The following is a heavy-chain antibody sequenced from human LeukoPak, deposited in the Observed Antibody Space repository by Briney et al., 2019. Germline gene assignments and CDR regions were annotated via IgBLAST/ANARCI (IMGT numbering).Heavy chain of an antibody. Sequence: PGGSLRLSCAASGFSVSTHYMSWVRQAPGKGLEWVSVIYNTGRTYYADSVKGRFTISIDNSKNTLFLQMNSLRADDTAVYYCARVRDGVYSGSYFEYWGQGTLATVSS. CDR2: IYNTGRT. D-gene: IGHD1-26*01. CDR1: GFSVSTHY. J-gene: IGHJ4*02. V-gene: IGHV3-53*01. CDR3: ARVRDGVYSGSYFEY.